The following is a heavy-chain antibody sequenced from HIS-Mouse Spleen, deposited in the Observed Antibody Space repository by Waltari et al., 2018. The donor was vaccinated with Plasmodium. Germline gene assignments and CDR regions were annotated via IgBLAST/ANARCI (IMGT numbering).Heavy chain of an antibody. CDR2: IKQDGSEK. D-gene: IGHD6-13*01. CDR3: ASSWYWYFDL. V-gene: IGHV3-7*01. CDR1: GFPFRSYW. J-gene: IGHJ2*01. Sequence: EVQLVASGGGLVQPGGSLRPSCAASGFPFRSYWMGWVRQAPGKGLEWVANIKQDGSEKYYVDSVKGRFTISRDNAKNSLYLQMNSLRAEDTAVYYCASSWYWYFDLWGRGTLVTVSS.